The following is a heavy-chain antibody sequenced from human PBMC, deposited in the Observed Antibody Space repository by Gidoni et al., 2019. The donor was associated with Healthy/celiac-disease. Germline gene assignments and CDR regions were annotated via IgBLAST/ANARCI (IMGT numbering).Heavy chain of an antibody. V-gene: IGHV3-21*01. CDR2: ISSSSSYI. CDR3: ARVSGFRDQPSDY. Sequence: EVQLVESGGGLVKPGGSLRRSCAPSGFTFSSYSMNWVRQAPGKGLEWVSSISSSSSYIYYADSVKGRFTISRDNAKNSLYLQMNSLRAEDTAVYYCARVSGFRDQPSDYWGQGTLDTVSS. D-gene: IGHD3-10*01. CDR1: GFTFSSYS. J-gene: IGHJ4*02.